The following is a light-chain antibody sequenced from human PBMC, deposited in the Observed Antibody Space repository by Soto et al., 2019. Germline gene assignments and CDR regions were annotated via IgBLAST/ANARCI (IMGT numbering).Light chain of an antibody. CDR1: QSVGSY. CDR2: DAS. J-gene: IGKJ5*01. Sequence: EIVLTQSPATLSLSPGERATLSCRASQSVGSYLAWYQQKPGQAPRLLIYDASSRATGIPARFSGSRSGTDFTLTISSLEPEDFAVYYCQQRGNWPLTFGQGTRLEI. V-gene: IGKV3-11*01. CDR3: QQRGNWPLT.